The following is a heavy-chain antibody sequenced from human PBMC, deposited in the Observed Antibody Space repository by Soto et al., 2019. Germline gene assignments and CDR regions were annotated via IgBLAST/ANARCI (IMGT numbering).Heavy chain of an antibody. CDR2: ISSTGASI. CDR3: ARARIGAAGTKYYFDY. CDR1: GFTFSNFA. V-gene: IGHV3-64*07. D-gene: IGHD6-13*01. J-gene: IGHJ4*02. Sequence: VQLAESGGGLVQPGGSLRLSCAASGFTFSNFAVHWVRQAPGKGPEFVSGISSTGASIFYADSVKGRVTISRDNSKNTVNLQMGSLKPEDTAVYYCARARIGAAGTKYYFDYWAGEPWSPSPQ.